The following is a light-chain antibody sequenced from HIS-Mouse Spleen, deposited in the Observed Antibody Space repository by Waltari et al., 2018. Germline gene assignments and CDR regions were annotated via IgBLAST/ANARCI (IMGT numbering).Light chain of an antibody. J-gene: IGLJ3*02. CDR1: TSDVGGYNY. Sequence: QSALTQPASVSGSPGQSITISCTGTTSDVGGYNYVPWYQHHPGKAPKLMIYDVSNRPSGVSNRFSGSKSGNTASLTISGLQAEDEADYYCSSYTSSSTLVFGGGTKLTVL. CDR3: SSYTSSSTLV. V-gene: IGLV2-14*03. CDR2: DVS.